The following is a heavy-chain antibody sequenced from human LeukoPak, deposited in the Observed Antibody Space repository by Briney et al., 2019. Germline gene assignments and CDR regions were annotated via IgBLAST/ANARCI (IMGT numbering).Heavy chain of an antibody. D-gene: IGHD5-18*01. CDR3: TTEGYTYGHHSFDS. CDR1: GFTLSNAW. Sequence: VGSLRLSCAASGFTLSNAWMSWVRQAPGKGLEWVGRIKGKSEGGTQDYAASVKDRFTISKDDSKNTLYLQMNSLETEDTAVYSCTTEGYTYGHHSFDSWGQGTLVTVSS. J-gene: IGHJ4*02. CDR2: IKGKSEGGTQ. V-gene: IGHV3-15*01.